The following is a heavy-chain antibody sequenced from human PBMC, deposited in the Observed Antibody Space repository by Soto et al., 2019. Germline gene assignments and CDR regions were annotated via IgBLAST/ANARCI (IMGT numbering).Heavy chain of an antibody. V-gene: IGHV4-30-2*06. CDR1: GGSITSGGYS. CDR3: ARAFYGVDL. J-gene: IGHJ6*02. CDR2: IYQSGSA. Sequence: SETLSLTCTVSGGSITSGGYSWSWIRQSPGQGLEWIGYIYQSGSAFYNPSLKTRATILVGRSKNQFSLNLTSVTAADAAVYHCARAFYGVDLWGQGTTVTVSS.